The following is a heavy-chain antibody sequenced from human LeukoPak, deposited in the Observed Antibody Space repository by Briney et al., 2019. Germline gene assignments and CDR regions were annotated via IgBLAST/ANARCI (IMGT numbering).Heavy chain of an antibody. CDR2: IYSGGDT. V-gene: IGHV3-53*01. J-gene: IGHJ4*02. D-gene: IGHD4-17*01. CDR3: ARGRRDYGDYPY. Sequence: GGSLRLSCAGSGLTFSSHGMSWVRQAPGKGLEWVSVIYSGGDTYSADSVKGRFTTSRDNSKNTVYLQMNSLRVEDTAVYYCARGRRDYGDYPYWGQGTLVTVSS. CDR1: GLTFSSHG.